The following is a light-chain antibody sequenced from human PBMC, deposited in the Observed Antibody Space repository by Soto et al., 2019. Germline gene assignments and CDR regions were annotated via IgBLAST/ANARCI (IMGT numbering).Light chain of an antibody. CDR2: RND. J-gene: IGLJ2*01. V-gene: IGLV1-47*01. CDR1: TSNIGNNY. Sequence: QSALTQPPSASGTPGQRVTISCSGSTSNIGNNYAYWYQQLPGTAPKLLIYRNDQRPSGVPDRFSGSKSGTSASLVISGLRSEDEADYYCAAWDDSLSGVEFGGGTKLTVL. CDR3: AAWDDSLSGVE.